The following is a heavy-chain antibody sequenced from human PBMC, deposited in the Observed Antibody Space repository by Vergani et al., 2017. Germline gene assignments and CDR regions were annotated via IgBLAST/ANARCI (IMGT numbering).Heavy chain of an antibody. Sequence: QVTLKESGPALVKPTQTLTLTCSFSGFALSTSGMRVSWIRQPPGKALEWLARIDWDDDKFYSTSLKTRLTISKDTSKNQVVRTMTNMDPVDTATYYCARTYYDFWSGLRKGGYYFDYWGQGTLVTVSS. J-gene: IGHJ4*02. D-gene: IGHD3-3*01. CDR1: GFALSTSGMR. CDR2: IDWDDDK. V-gene: IGHV2-70*04. CDR3: ARTYYDFWSGLRKGGYYFDY.